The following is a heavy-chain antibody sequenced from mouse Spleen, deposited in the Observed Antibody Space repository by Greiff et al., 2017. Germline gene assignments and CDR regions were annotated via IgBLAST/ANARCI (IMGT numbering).Heavy chain of an antibody. Sequence: QVQLKQVGAELVRPGTSVKLSCKASGYTFTNYWMHWVKQRPGQGLEWIGVIDPSDSYTNYNQKFKGKATLTVDTSSSTAYMQLSSLTSEDSAVYYCARANRYSYGMDYWGQGTSVTVSS. J-gene: IGHJ4*01. CDR3: ARANRYSYGMDY. CDR1: GYTFTNYW. CDR2: IDPSDSYT. V-gene: IGHV1-59*01. D-gene: IGHD2-14*01.